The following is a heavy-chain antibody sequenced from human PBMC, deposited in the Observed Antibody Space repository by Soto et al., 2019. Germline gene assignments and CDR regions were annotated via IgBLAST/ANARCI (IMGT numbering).Heavy chain of an antibody. Sequence: GESLKISCKGSGYSFAGYWITWVRQKPGKGLEWVGRIDPSDSQTYYSPSFRGHVTISVTKSITTVFLQWSSLRASDTAMYYCARQIYGSDTGPNFQYYFDSWGQGTPVTVSS. V-gene: IGHV5-10-1*01. CDR1: GYSFAGYW. J-gene: IGHJ4*02. D-gene: IGHD5-18*01. CDR3: ARQIYGSDTGPNFQYYFDS. CDR2: IDPSDSQT.